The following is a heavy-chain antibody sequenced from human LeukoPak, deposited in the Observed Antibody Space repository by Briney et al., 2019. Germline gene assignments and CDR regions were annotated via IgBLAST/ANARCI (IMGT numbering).Heavy chain of an antibody. J-gene: IGHJ4*02. CDR1: GFTFGDYA. V-gene: IGHV3-23*01. CDR2: ISGSGGST. Sequence: GGSLRLSCTASGFTFGDYAMSWFRQAPGKGLKWVSAISGSGGSTYYADSVKGRFTISRDNSKNTLYLQMNSLIGEDTAVYYCPKFARGSLAACFPPLFCVYWARGTRDSVSP. CDR3: PKFARGSLAACFPPLFCVY. D-gene: IGHD3-16*01.